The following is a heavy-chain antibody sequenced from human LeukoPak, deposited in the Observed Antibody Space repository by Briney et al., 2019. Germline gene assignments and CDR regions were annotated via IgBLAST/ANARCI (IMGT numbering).Heavy chain of an antibody. J-gene: IGHJ4*02. V-gene: IGHV3-30-3*01. D-gene: IGHD4-11*01. CDR1: GFTFSSYA. CDR3: AKDLSNYEDY. CDR2: ISYDGSNK. Sequence: GGSLRLSCSASGFTFSSYAMHWVRQAPGKGLEWVAVISYDGSNKYYAGSVKGRFTVSRDNSKNTLYLQMNSLRAEDTAVYYCAKDLSNYEDYWGQGTLVTVSS.